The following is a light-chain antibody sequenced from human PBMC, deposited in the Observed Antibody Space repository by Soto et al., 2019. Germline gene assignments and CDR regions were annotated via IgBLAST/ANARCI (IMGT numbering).Light chain of an antibody. J-gene: IGLJ2*01. V-gene: IGLV1-44*01. CDR2: SNN. Sequence: QSVLTQPPSASGTPGQRVTISCSGSSSNIGDNTVNWYQQFPGTAPKLLIHSNNERPSGVPERFSGSKSGTSASLAITGLQSEDEAGYYCAAWDDSLNGVVFGGGTKLTVL. CDR3: AAWDDSLNGVV. CDR1: SSNIGDNT.